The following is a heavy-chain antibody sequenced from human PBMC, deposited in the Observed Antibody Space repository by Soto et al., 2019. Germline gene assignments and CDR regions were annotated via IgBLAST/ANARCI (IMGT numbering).Heavy chain of an antibody. CDR1: GFTFSSYA. CDR3: AKDLRAPYSSSWAGVFDY. J-gene: IGHJ4*02. V-gene: IGHV3-23*01. CDR2: ISGSGGST. D-gene: IGHD6-13*01. Sequence: GGSLRLSCAASGFTFSSYAMSWVRQAPGKGLEWVSAISGSGGSTYYADSVKGRFTISRDNSKNTLYLQMNSLRAEDTAVYYCAKDLRAPYSSSWAGVFDYWGQGTLVTVSS.